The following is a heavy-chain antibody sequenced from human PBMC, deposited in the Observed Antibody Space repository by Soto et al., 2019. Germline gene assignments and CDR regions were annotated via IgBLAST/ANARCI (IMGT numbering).Heavy chain of an antibody. D-gene: IGHD5-12*01. V-gene: IGHV3-33*01. Sequence: QVQLVESGGGVVQPGRSLRLSCAASGFTFSSYGMHWVREAPGKGLEWVAVIWYDGSNKYYADSVKGRFTISRDNSKNTLSLQMNSLRAEDTAVYYCARDGGCRDGYTVGCTWFDSWGQLTLFTVSS. CDR1: GFTFSSYG. CDR2: IWYDGSNK. CDR3: ARDGGCRDGYTVGCTWFDS. J-gene: IGHJ5*01.